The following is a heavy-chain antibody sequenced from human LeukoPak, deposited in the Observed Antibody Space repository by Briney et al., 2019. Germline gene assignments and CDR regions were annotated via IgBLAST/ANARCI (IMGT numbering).Heavy chain of an antibody. D-gene: IGHD4-17*01. CDR3: ARERDYGDPRD. CDR1: GGTFSSYA. V-gene: IGHV1-69*05. Sequence: SVRVSCKASGGTFSSYAISLVRQAPGQGLEWMGRIIPIFGTANYAQKFQGRVTITTDESTSTAFMELSSLRSEDTAVYYCARERDYGDPRDWGQGTLVTVSS. J-gene: IGHJ4*02. CDR2: IIPIFGTA.